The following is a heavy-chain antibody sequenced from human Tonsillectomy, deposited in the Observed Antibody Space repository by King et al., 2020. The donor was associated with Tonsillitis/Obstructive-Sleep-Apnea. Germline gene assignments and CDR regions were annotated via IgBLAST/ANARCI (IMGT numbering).Heavy chain of an antibody. Sequence: VQLQQWGAGLLKPSETLSLPCAVYGGSFSGYYWSWIRQPPGKGLEWIGEINHSGSTNYNPSLKSRVTISVDTSKNQFSLKLSSVTAADTAVYYCASFGDGGYMDVWGKGTTVTVSS. CDR3: ASFGDGGYMDV. V-gene: IGHV4-34*01. CDR2: INHSGST. D-gene: IGHD4-17*01. CDR1: GGSFSGYY. J-gene: IGHJ6*03.